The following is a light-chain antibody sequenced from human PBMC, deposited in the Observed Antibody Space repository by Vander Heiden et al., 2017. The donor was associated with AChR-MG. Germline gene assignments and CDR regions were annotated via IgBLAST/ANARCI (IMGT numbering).Light chain of an antibody. CDR1: SSNIGRNT. Sequence: QSVLTQPPSASGTPGQRVTIPCSGSSSNIGRNTVNWYQQLPGTAPKLLIYSNNQRPSGVSDRFSGSKSGTSASLAISGLQSEDEADYYCAAWDDNLKGLFGGGTKLTVL. J-gene: IGLJ2*01. CDR2: SNN. CDR3: AAWDDNLKGL. V-gene: IGLV1-44*01.